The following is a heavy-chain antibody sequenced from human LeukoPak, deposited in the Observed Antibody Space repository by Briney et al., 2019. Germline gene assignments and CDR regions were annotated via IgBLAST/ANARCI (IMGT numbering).Heavy chain of an antibody. CDR2: IYHSGST. V-gene: IGHV4-38-2*01. J-gene: IGHJ4*02. CDR1: GYSISSGYY. D-gene: IGHD1-1*01. CDR3: ARRYAGGYFDY. Sequence: SETLSLTCAVSGYSISSGYYWGWIRQPPGKGLEWIGSIYHSGSTYYNPSLKSRVSISVDTSKNQFSLKLSSVTAADTAVYYCARRYAGGYFDYWGQGTLVTVSS.